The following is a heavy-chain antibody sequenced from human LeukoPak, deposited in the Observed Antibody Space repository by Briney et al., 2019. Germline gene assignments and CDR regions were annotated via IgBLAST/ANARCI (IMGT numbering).Heavy chain of an antibody. Sequence: PSETLSLTCTVSGGSTSSSSYYWGRSPQPPGKGLEWIGSNYYSGITYYTPSLKSRVPLSVDTSKNQFSLKLSSVTAAATAVYSCARSAGGRYYYDSSGFSYYYYYMEVWGKGATVTISS. CDR2: NYYSGIT. CDR1: GGSTSSSSYY. D-gene: IGHD3-22*01. V-gene: IGHV4-39*07. CDR3: ARSAGGRYYYDSSGFSYYYYYMEV. J-gene: IGHJ6*03.